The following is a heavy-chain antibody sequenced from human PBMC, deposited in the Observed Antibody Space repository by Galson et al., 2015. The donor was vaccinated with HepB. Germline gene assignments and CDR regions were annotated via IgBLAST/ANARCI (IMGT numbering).Heavy chain of an antibody. Sequence: SLRLSCAASGFTFSNAWMSWVRQAPGKGLEWVGRIKSKTDGGTTDYAAPVKGRFTVSRDDSKNTLYLQMDSLKNEDTAVYYCTTAQLLWFGGEDYWGQGTLVTVSS. CDR3: TTAQLLWFGGEDY. CDR1: GFTFSNAW. D-gene: IGHD3-10*01. V-gene: IGHV3-15*01. CDR2: IKSKTDGGTT. J-gene: IGHJ4*02.